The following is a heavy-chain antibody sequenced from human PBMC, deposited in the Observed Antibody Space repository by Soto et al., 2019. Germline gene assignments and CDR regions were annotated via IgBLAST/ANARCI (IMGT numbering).Heavy chain of an antibody. CDR3: ARASASSMLRGVIIN. CDR2: MYHSGNT. V-gene: IGHV4-4*02. D-gene: IGHD3-10*01. CDR1: DGSISSDNW. Sequence: SETLCHTYTVSDGSISSDNWWSWVRQPPGKGLEWIGEMYHSGNTNYNPSLKSRVTISVDKSKNQFSMKMTSVTAADTALYYCARASASSMLRGVIINWGQGTQVTVSS. J-gene: IGHJ4*02.